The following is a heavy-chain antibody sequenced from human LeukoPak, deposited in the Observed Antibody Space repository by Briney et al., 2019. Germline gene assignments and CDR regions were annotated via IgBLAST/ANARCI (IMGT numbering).Heavy chain of an antibody. CDR1: GFTFSDYY. CDR2: ISSSGTTI. D-gene: IGHD5-18*01. J-gene: IGHJ4*02. Sequence: GGSLRLSCAASGFTFSDYYMSWIRQAPGKGLEWLSYISSSGTTIYYADSVKGRFTISRDNAKNSLYLQMNSLRAEDTAVYYCARHLSGVTGYTYGRGIDYWGQGTLVTVSS. V-gene: IGHV3-11*04. CDR3: ARHLSGVTGYTYGRGIDY.